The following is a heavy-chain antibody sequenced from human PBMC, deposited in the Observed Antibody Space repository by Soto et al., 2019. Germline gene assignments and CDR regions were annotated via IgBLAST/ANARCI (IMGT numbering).Heavy chain of an antibody. D-gene: IGHD5-12*01. CDR2: ISSTSSFR. J-gene: IGHJ1*01. CDR3: ARGAPGRDGYNLDFQH. Sequence: GGSLILSFASSGFTFSSYAMHWVRQAPGKGLEWVSSISSTSSFRYDADSVKGRFTISRDNSKNSLYLQMNSLRAQDTAVYYCARGAPGRDGYNLDFQHWGQGTLVTVSS. V-gene: IGHV3-21*01. CDR1: GFTFSSYA.